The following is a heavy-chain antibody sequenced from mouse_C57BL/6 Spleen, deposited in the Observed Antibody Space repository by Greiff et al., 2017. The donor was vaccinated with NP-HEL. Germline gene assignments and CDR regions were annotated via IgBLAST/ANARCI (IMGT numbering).Heavy chain of an antibody. CDR1: GYTFTSYW. J-gene: IGHJ2*01. Sequence: VKLQQPGAELVKPGASVKLSCKASGYTFTSYWMHWVKQRPGQGLEWIGMIHPNSGSTNYNEKFKSKATLTVDKSSSTAYMQLSSLTSEDSAVYYCARGGLRPYFDYWGQGTTLTVSS. CDR3: ARGGLRPYFDY. V-gene: IGHV1-64*01. D-gene: IGHD1-2*01. CDR2: IHPNSGST.